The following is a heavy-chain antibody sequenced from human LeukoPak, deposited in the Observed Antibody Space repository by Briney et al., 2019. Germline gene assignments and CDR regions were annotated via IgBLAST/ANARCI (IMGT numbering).Heavy chain of an antibody. Sequence: GGSLRLSCAASGFPFSRYWMSWVRQAPGKGLEWVANIKPDGSEKHYVDSVKGRFTFSRDNSKNSLYLQMNGLRAEDMAVYYCARLAAGSDYFDYWGQGTLVTVSS. V-gene: IGHV3-7*04. D-gene: IGHD6-13*01. CDR3: ARLAAGSDYFDY. J-gene: IGHJ4*02. CDR1: GFPFSRYW. CDR2: IKPDGSEK.